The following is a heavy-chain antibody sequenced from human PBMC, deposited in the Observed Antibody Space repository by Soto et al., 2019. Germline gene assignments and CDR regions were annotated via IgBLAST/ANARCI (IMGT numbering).Heavy chain of an antibody. D-gene: IGHD6-6*01. J-gene: IGHJ6*03. CDR2: IWYDGSNQ. V-gene: IGHV3-33*01. Sequence: GGSLRLSCAASRFTFSNYGMHWVRQAPGKGLEWVAVIWYDGSNQYYADSVKGRFTISRDNSKNTLYLQMNSLRAEDTAVYYFAREAHSSSSTDYYYYYYMDVWGKGTTVTVSS. CDR1: RFTFSNYG. CDR3: AREAHSSSSTDYYYYYYMDV.